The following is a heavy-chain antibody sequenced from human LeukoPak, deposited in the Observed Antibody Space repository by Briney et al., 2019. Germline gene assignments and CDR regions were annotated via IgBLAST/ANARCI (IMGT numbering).Heavy chain of an antibody. V-gene: IGHV3-33*06. CDR2: LWYDGSNE. D-gene: IGHD4-17*01. CDR3: AKGMTTGPRSVYHYMDV. Sequence: SGGSLRLSCVAAGFTFRSYGMHWVRQAPGKGLEWLSLLWYDGSNEYYADSVKGRFTISTDTSKNTLYLQMNSLRAEDTAVYYCAKGMTTGPRSVYHYMDVWGKGTTVTVSS. J-gene: IGHJ6*03. CDR1: GFTFRSYG.